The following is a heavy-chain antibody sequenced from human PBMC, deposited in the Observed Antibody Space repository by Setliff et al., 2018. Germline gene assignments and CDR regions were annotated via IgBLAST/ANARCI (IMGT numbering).Heavy chain of an antibody. CDR2: INSDGSST. V-gene: IGHV3-74*01. CDR1: GFTFSSHW. J-gene: IGHJ3*01. CDR3: ARVGGPAASIRA. D-gene: IGHD1-26*01. Sequence: GGSLRLSCAASGFTFSSHWMHWVRQAPGKGLVWVSRINSDGSSTSYADSVKGRFIIFRDNAKNTLYLQMNSLRAEDTAVYYCARVGGPAASIRAWGQGTMVTVSS.